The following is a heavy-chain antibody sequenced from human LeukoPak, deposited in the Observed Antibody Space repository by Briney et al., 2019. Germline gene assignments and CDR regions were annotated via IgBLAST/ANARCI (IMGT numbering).Heavy chain of an antibody. CDR2: INHSGST. CDR1: GGSFSGYY. Sequence: PSETLSLTCAVYGGSFSGYYWSWIRQPPGKGLEWIGEINHSGSTNYNPSLKSRVTISVDTSKNQFSLKLSSVTAADTAVYYCARGLWWLPRFDYWAREPWSPSPQ. CDR3: ARGLWWLPRFDY. J-gene: IGHJ4*02. D-gene: IGHD4/OR15-4a*01. V-gene: IGHV4-34*01.